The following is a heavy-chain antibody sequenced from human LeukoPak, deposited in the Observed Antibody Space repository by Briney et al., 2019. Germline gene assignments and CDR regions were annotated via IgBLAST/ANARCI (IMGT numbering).Heavy chain of an antibody. CDR1: GFTFSSYI. Sequence: GGSLKLSCAASGFTFSSYIMSWVRQAPGKGLEWVSGISWNSGSIGYADSVKGRFTISRDNAKNSLYLQMNSLRAEDMALYYCAKDKGDYYESSGPGIYFDYWGQGTLVTVSS. D-gene: IGHD3-22*01. CDR2: ISWNSGSI. V-gene: IGHV3-9*03. J-gene: IGHJ4*02. CDR3: AKDKGDYYESSGPGIYFDY.